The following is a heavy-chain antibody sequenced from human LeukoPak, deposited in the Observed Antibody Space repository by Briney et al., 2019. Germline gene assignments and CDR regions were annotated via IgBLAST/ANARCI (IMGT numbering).Heavy chain of an antibody. V-gene: IGHV3-9*01. D-gene: IGHD5-18*01. CDR2: ISWNSGSI. Sequence: PGGSLRLSCAASGFTFDDYAMHWVRQAPGKGLEWVSGISWNSGSIGYADSVKGRFTISRDNAKNSLYLQMNSLRAEDTALYYCAKDKEMTAMAFDCWGQGTLVTVSS. CDR1: GFTFDDYA. CDR3: AKDKEMTAMAFDC. J-gene: IGHJ4*02.